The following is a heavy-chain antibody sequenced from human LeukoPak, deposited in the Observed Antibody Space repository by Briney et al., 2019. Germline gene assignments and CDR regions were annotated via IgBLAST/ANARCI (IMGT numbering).Heavy chain of an antibody. CDR3: ARGTVVGDRYFDY. CDR1: GGSISSYY. J-gene: IGHJ4*02. D-gene: IGHD3-10*01. CDR2: IYYSGST. Sequence: IPSETLSLTCTVSGGSISSYYWSWIRQPPGKGLEWIGYIYYSGSTNYNPSLKSRVTISVDTSKNQFSLKLSSVTAADTAVYYCARGTVVGDRYFDYWGRGTLVTVSS. V-gene: IGHV4-59*01.